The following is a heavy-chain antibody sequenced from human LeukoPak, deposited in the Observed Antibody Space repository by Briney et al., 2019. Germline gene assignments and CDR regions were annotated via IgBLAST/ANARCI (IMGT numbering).Heavy chain of an antibody. CDR1: GFTFGSYA. CDR3: ATPPFPGVRGVIAY. J-gene: IGHJ4*02. CDR2: ISGSGGST. Sequence: PGGSLRLSCAASGFTFGSYAMSWVRQAPGKGLEWVSAISGSGGSTYYADSVKGRFTISRDNSKNTLYLQMNSLRAEDTAVYYCATPPFPGVRGVIAYWGQGTLVTVSS. D-gene: IGHD3-10*01. V-gene: IGHV3-23*01.